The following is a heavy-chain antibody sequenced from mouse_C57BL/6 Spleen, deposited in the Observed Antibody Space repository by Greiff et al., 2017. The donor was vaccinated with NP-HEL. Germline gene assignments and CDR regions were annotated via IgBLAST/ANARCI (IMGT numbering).Heavy chain of an antibody. V-gene: IGHV1-80*01. CDR3: ARSYGSSPFAY. Sequence: VQRVESGAELVKPGASVKISCKASGYAFSSYWMNWVKQRPGKGLEWIGQIYPGDGDTNYNGKFKGKATLTADKSSSTAYMQLSSLTSEDSAVYFCARSYGSSPFAYWGQGTLVTVSA. J-gene: IGHJ3*01. CDR1: GYAFSSYW. CDR2: IYPGDGDT. D-gene: IGHD1-1*01.